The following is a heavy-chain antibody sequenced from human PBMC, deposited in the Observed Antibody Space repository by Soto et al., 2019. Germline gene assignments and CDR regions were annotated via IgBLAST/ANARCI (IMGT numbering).Heavy chain of an antibody. J-gene: IGHJ6*02. CDR2: IIPMFGTP. D-gene: IGHD5-12*01. CDR3: ASGGYSGYHSDSYYYCMDV. Sequence: SVKVSCKASGGIFSTYATSWVRQAPGQGLEWMGGIIPMFGTPNYAQKFQGRVTITADKSTSTAYMELSSLRSEATAVYYCASGGYSGYHSDSYYYCMDVWGQGTTVTVSS. V-gene: IGHV1-69*06. CDR1: GGIFSTYA.